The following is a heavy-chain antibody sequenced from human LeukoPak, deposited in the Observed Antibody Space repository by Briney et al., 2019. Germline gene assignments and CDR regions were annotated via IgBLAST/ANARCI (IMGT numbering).Heavy chain of an antibody. CDR3: ARARSVVQLWSITYYYYYYMDV. V-gene: IGHV4-34*01. CDR1: GGSFSGYY. J-gene: IGHJ6*03. D-gene: IGHD5-18*01. Sequence: PSETLSLTCAVYGGSFSGYYWSWIRQPPGKGLEWIGEINHSGSTNYNPSLKSRVTISVDMSKNQFSLKLSSVTAADTAVYYCARARSVVQLWSITYYYYYYMDVWGKGTTVTVSS. CDR2: INHSGST.